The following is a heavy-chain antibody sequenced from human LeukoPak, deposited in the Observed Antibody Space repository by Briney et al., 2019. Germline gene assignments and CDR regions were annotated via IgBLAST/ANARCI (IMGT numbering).Heavy chain of an antibody. Sequence: GGSLRLSCAASGFMFSDYAIHWVRQAPGKRPEYVSAISSNGYDTYYGNSVRGRFTISRDNSNNMVFLQMGSLGREDTAVYYCARETYSGNDFWGQGTLVTVSS. D-gene: IGHD4-23*01. CDR1: GFMFSDYA. J-gene: IGHJ4*02. CDR2: ISSNGYDT. V-gene: IGHV3-64*01. CDR3: ARETYSGNDF.